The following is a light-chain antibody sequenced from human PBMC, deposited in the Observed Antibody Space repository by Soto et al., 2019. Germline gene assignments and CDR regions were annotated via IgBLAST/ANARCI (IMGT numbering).Light chain of an antibody. CDR2: EVS. V-gene: IGLV2-14*01. CDR3: ISYTSDDVRYV. Sequence: QSALTQPASVSGSPGQSITISCTGTSSDVGGYNYVSWYQQHPGKAPKLMIYEVSHRPSGVSNRFSGSKSGNTASLTISGLQSEDEADYYSISYTSDDVRYVFGTGTKVTVL. J-gene: IGLJ1*01. CDR1: SSDVGGYNY.